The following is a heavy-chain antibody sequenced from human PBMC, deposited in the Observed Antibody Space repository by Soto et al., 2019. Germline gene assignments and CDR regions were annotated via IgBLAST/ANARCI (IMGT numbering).Heavy chain of an antibody. V-gene: IGHV3-21*01. CDR3: ARESEDLTSNFDY. J-gene: IGHJ4*02. CDR1: GFTFSRYS. Sequence: GGSLRLSCAASGFTFSRYSMNWVRQAPGKGLEWVSSISSTTNYIYYADSMKGRFTVSRDNAKNSVYLDMISLSAEDTAVYYCARESEDLTSNFDYWRQGSLVTVSS. CDR2: ISSTTNYI.